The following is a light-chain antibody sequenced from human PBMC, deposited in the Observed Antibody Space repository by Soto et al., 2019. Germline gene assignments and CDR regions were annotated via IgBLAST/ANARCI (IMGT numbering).Light chain of an antibody. CDR3: SSYGNTRGTLEVVL. CDR2: GNT. Sequence: QSVLTQPPSVSGAPGQRVTISCTGSSSNIGAGYDVHWYQQLPGTAPKLLIFGNTNRPSGVPDRFSGSKSDTSASLAITGLQAEDEADYYCSSYGNTRGTLEVVLFGGGTQLTVL. CDR1: SSNIGAGYD. J-gene: IGLJ2*01. V-gene: IGLV1-40*01.